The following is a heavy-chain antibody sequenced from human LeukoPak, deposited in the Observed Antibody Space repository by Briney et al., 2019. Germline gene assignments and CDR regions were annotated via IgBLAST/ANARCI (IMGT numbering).Heavy chain of an antibody. J-gene: IGHJ3*02. D-gene: IGHD1-1*01. CDR2: IYYSGST. CDR1: GGSISSYY. Sequence: SETLSLTCTVSGGSISSYYWSWIRQPPGKGLEWIGYIYYSGSTNYNPPLKSRVTISVDTSKNQFSLKLSSVTAADTAVYYCARGRTTDAFDIWGQGTMVTVSS. CDR3: ARGRTTDAFDI. V-gene: IGHV4-59*01.